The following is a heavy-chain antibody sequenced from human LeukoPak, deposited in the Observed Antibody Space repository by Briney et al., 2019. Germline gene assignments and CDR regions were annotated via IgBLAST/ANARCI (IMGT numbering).Heavy chain of an antibody. CDR1: GYTFTGYY. CDR2: INTNTGNP. CDR3: ARDQQLGIWYYYYYMDV. Sequence: GASVKVSCKASGYTFTGYYMHWVRQAPGQGLEWMGWINTNTGNPTYAQGFTGRFVFSLDTSVSTAYLQISSLKAEDTAVYYCARDQQLGIWYYYYYMDVWGKGTTVTISS. J-gene: IGHJ6*03. V-gene: IGHV7-4-1*02. D-gene: IGHD7-27*01.